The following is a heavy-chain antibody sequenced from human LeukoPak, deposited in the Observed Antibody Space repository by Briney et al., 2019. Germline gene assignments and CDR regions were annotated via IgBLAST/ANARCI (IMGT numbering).Heavy chain of an antibody. CDR3: ARGEYSSSWDHYYFDY. D-gene: IGHD6-13*01. V-gene: IGHV1-2*04. Sequence: GASVKVSCKASGYTFTGYYMHWVRQAPGQGLEWMGWINPNSGGTNYAQKFQGWVTMTRDTSISTAYLEVSSLRSDDTAVYYCARGEYSSSWDHYYFDYWGQGTLVTVSS. J-gene: IGHJ4*02. CDR1: GYTFTGYY. CDR2: INPNSGGT.